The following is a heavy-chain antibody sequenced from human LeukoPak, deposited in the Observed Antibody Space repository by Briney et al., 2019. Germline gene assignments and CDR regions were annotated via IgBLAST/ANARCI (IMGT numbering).Heavy chain of an antibody. CDR1: GFTFSSYW. Sequence: PGGSLRLSCAASGFTFSSYWMSWVRQAPGKGLEWVADIKQDGSEKYYVDSVKGRFTISRDNAKNSLYLQMNSLRAEDTAVYYCARGRGVRGVISDYWGQGTLVTVSS. V-gene: IGHV3-7*01. CDR2: IKQDGSEK. J-gene: IGHJ4*02. D-gene: IGHD3-10*01. CDR3: ARGRGVRGVISDY.